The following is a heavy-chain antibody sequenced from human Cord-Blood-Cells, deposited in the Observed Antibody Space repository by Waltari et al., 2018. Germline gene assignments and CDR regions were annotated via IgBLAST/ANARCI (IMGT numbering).Heavy chain of an antibody. V-gene: IGHV4-34*01. CDR2: INHSGST. D-gene: IGHD6-6*01. CDR1: GGSFSGYY. CDR3: ARAAEYSSSYYYYGMDV. Sequence: QVQLQQWGAGLLKPSETLSITCAVYGGSFSGYYWSWIHTPPGKGLEWIGEINHSGSTNYNPSLKSRVTISVDTSKNQFSLKLSSVTAADTAVYYCARAAEYSSSYYYYGMDVWGQGTTVTVSS. J-gene: IGHJ6*02.